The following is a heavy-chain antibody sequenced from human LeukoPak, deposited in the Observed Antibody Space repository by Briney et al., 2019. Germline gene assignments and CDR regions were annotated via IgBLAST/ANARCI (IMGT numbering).Heavy chain of an antibody. J-gene: IGHJ4*02. V-gene: IGHV3-23*01. CDR3: AKSATTVTSNFDY. D-gene: IGHD4-17*01. CDR2: ISGSGGGT. Sequence: GGSLRLSCAASGFTFSSHGMSWVRQAPGRGLEWVSGISGSGGGTFYADSVRGRFTISRDNSKNTVYLQMNSLRAEDTAVYYCAKSATTVTSNFDYWGQGTLVTVSS. CDR1: GFTFSSHG.